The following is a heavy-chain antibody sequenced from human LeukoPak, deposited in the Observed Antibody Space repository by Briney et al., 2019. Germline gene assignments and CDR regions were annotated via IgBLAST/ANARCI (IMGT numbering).Heavy chain of an antibody. CDR3: ARDPGGYYDSSGYYSHVGYFDY. CDR1: GGSISSYY. CDR2: IYYSGST. V-gene: IGHV4-59*01. J-gene: IGHJ4*02. Sequence: PSETLSLTCTVSGGSISSYYWSWIRQPPGKGLEWIGYIYYSGSTNYNPSLKSRVTISVDTSKNQFSLKLSSVTAADTAVYYCARDPGGYYDSSGYYSHVGYFDYWGQGNLVTVSS. D-gene: IGHD3-22*01.